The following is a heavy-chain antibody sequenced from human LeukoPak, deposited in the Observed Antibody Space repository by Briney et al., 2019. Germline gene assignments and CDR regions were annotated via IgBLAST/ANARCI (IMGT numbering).Heavy chain of an antibody. CDR1: GFTFSDYG. V-gene: IGHV3-64*02. Sequence: GGSLRLSCAASGFTFSDYGMHWVRQAPGKGLEYISAISSDGGSTYYADSVKGRFTISRDNAKNSLYLQMNSLRADDTAVYYCARDGWLRGQGTLVTVSS. CDR2: ISSDGGST. D-gene: IGHD5-12*01. CDR3: ARDGWL. J-gene: IGHJ4*02.